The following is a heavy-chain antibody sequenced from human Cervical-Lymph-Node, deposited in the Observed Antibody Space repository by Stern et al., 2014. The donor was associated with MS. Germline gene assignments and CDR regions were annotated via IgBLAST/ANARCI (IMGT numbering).Heavy chain of an antibody. V-gene: IGHV1-18*01. Sequence: QVQLEQSGAKVKKPGASVKVSCKASGHTTTSYGISWVRQAPGQGLEWMGWISAHNVKTNYVQKFQGRVTMTTDTSTSTAYMEVRSLRSDDTAVYYCATFIATAGTFNYWGQGTLVTVSS. D-gene: IGHD6-25*01. CDR2: ISAHNVKT. CDR3: ATFIATAGTFNY. CDR1: GHTTTSYG. J-gene: IGHJ4*02.